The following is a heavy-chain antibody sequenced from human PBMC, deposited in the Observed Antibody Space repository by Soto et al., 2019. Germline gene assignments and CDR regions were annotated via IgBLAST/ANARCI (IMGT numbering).Heavy chain of an antibody. CDR1: GYTSTNND. J-gene: IGHJ5*02. CDR3: ARMESFGSLNWFDP. D-gene: IGHD5-18*01. V-gene: IGHV1-8*02. CDR2: MNPGSGET. Sequence: ASVKVSCKASGYTSTNNDVSWVRQATGQGLEWMGWMNPGSGETGYAQKFQGRVTMTRDISIATAYMELNSLTSEDTAIYYCARMESFGSLNWFDPWGQGTLVTVSS.